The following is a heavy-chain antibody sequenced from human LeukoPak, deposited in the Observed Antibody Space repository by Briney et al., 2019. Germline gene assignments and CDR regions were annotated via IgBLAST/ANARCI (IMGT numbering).Heavy chain of an antibody. D-gene: IGHD4-23*01. CDR2: IKEDGSEK. CDR1: PFTSSGHW. J-gene: IGHJ4*02. CDR3: ARGRPHGNDY. V-gene: IGHV3-7*01. Sequence: GGSLRLSCAASPFTSSGHWMSWVRQAPGKGLEWVANIKEDGSEKYYLDSVKGRFTISRDNAKNSLHLQMNSLRVEDTAVYYCARGRPHGNDYWGQGTLVTVSS.